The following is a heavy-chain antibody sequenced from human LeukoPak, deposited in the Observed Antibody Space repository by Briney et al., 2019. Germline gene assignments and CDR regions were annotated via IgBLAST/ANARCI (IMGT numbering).Heavy chain of an antibody. CDR1: GGSFSGYY. V-gene: IGHV4-34*01. CDR3: ARGLTIFGGVIFDY. D-gene: IGHD3-3*01. J-gene: IGHJ4*02. Sequence: SETLSLTCAVYGGSFSGYYWSWIRQPPGKGLEWIGEINHSGSTNYNPSLKSRVTISVDTSKNQFSLKLSSVTAADTAVYYCARGLTIFGGVIFDYWGQGTLVTVSS. CDR2: INHSGST.